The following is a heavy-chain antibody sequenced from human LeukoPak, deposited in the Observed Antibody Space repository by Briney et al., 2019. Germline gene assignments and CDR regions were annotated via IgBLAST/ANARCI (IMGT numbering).Heavy chain of an antibody. CDR3: ARVSRAGTTLS. J-gene: IGHJ4*02. V-gene: IGHV3-11*04. CDR1: GFIFSDYY. D-gene: IGHD1-7*01. CDR2: ISSSDNTI. Sequence: GGSLRLSCAASGFIFSDYYMSWIRQAPGKGLEWISYISSSDNTIFYADSVKGRFTISRDNSKNTLYLQMNSLRAEDTAVYYCARVSRAGTTLSWGQGTLVTVSS.